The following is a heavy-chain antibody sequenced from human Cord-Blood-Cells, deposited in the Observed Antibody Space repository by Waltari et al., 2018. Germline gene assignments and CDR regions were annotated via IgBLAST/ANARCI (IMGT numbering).Heavy chain of an antibody. J-gene: IGHJ4*02. D-gene: IGHD3-3*01. CDR3: ARDLTYYDFWSGYYYFDY. CDR1: GYSISSGYY. Sequence: QVQLQESGPGLVKPSETLSLTCAVSGYSISSGYYWGWIRQPPGKGLGWIGGINHSGGTSYNPSLKRRVTISVNTSKNQFALKLSSVTAADTAVYYCARDLTYYDFWSGYYYFDYGGQGTLVTVSS. CDR2: INHSGGT. V-gene: IGHV4-38-2*02.